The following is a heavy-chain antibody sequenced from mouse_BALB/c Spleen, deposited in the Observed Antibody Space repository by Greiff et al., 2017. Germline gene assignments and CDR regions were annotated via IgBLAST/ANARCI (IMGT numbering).Heavy chain of an antibody. D-gene: IGHD3-2*01. J-gene: IGHJ3*01. CDR3: AWGDSSGYGWFAY. V-gene: IGHV3-6*02. CDR1: GYSITSGYY. Sequence: VQLKESGPGLVKPSQSLSLTCSVTGYSITSGYYWNWIRQFPGNKLEWMGYISYDGSNNYNPSLKNRISITRDTSKNQFFLKLNSVTTEDTATYYCAWGDSSGYGWFAYWGQGTLVTVSA. CDR2: ISYDGSN.